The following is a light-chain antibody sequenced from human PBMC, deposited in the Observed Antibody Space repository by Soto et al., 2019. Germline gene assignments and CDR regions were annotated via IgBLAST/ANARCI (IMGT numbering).Light chain of an antibody. CDR1: SSNIGSNT. J-gene: IGLJ1*01. V-gene: IGLV1-44*01. CDR3: AAWDDSLNGRGV. Sequence: QSVLTQPPSASVTPGQRVTISCSGSSSNIGSNTISWYQQLPGTAPKLLIYSNNQRPSGVPDRFSGSKSGTSASLAISGLQSEDEADYYCAAWDDSLNGRGVFGTGTKVTVL. CDR2: SNN.